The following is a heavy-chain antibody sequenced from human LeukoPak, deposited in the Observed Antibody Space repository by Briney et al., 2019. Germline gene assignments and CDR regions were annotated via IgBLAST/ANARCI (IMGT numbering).Heavy chain of an antibody. CDR3: ARQGAGEVVVVPAAMLNFDY. Sequence: SETLSFTCSVSGGSISSSSYYWGWIGQPPGKGLEWIGSIYYSGSTYYNPSLKRRVTISVDTSKNQFSLKLSSVPAADTAVYYCARQGAGEVVVVPAAMLNFDYWGQGTLVTVSS. J-gene: IGHJ4*02. CDR1: GGSISSSSYY. V-gene: IGHV4-39*01. D-gene: IGHD2-2*01. CDR2: IYYSGST.